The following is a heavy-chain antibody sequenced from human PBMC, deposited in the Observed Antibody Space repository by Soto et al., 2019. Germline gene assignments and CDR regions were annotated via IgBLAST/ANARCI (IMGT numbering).Heavy chain of an antibody. Sequence: SETLSLTCAVCGGSFSGYYWSWIRQPPGKGLEWIGEINHSGSTNYNPSLKSRVTISVDTSKNQFSLKLSSVTAADTAVYYCARGRLSYGSGSYDDYWGQGTLVTVSS. CDR1: GGSFSGYY. CDR3: ARGRLSYGSGSYDDY. V-gene: IGHV4-34*01. D-gene: IGHD3-10*01. CDR2: INHSGST. J-gene: IGHJ4*02.